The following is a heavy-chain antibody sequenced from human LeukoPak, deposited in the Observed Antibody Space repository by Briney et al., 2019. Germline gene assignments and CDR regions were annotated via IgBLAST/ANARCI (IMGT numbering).Heavy chain of an antibody. V-gene: IGHV1-2*02. D-gene: IGHD6-19*01. J-gene: IGHJ3*02. CDR2: INPNSGGT. CDR1: GYTFTSYG. Sequence: ASVKVSCKASGYTFTSYGISWVRQAPGQGLEWMGWINPNSGGTNYAQKFQGRVTMTRDTSIRTAYMELSRLRSDDTAVYYCARVLVAGTNRAFDIWGQGTMVTVSS. CDR3: ARVLVAGTNRAFDI.